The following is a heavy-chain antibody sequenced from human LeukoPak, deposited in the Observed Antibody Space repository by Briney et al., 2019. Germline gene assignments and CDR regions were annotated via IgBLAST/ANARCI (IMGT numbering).Heavy chain of an antibody. J-gene: IGHJ6*02. V-gene: IGHV3-49*03. CDR3: TRGLGGDPYYYGMDV. Sequence: GGSLRLSCTASGFTFGDYAMSWFRQAPGKGLEWVGFIRSKAYGGTTEYAASVKGRFTISRDDSKSIAYLQMNSLKTEDTAVYYCTRGLGGDPYYYGMDVWGQGTTVTVSS. CDR1: GFTFGDYA. D-gene: IGHD2-21*02. CDR2: IRSKAYGGTT.